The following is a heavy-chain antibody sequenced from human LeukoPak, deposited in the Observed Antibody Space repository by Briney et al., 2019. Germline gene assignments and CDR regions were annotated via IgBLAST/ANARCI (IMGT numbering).Heavy chain of an antibody. Sequence: ASVKVSCKASGYTFTGYYIHWVRQAPGQGLEWMGRISPKSGGTNYAQKFQGRVTMTSDTSISTAYMELSRLRSDDTAVYYCARDGNTSPYYMDVWAKGPRSPSP. CDR2: ISPKSGGT. CDR1: GYTFTGYY. J-gene: IGHJ6*03. V-gene: IGHV1-2*06. D-gene: IGHD2-2*01. CDR3: ARDGNTSPYYMDV.